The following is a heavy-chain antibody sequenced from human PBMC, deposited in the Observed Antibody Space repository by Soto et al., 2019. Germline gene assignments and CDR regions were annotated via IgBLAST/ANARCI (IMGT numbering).Heavy chain of an antibody. CDR1: CGSFSGYY. D-gene: IGHD3-16*01. CDR3: ADMMDAFDI. J-gene: IGHJ3*02. V-gene: IGHV4-34*01. Sequence: PSETLSLTCAVYCGSFSGYYWSWIRQPPGKGLEWIGEINHSGSTNYNPSLKSRVTISVDTSKNQFSLKLSSVTAADTAVYYCADMMDAFDIWGQGTMVTVSS. CDR2: INHSGST.